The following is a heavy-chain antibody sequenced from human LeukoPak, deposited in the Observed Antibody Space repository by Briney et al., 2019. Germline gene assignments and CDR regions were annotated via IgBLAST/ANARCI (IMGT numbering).Heavy chain of an antibody. CDR2: IYYSGST. J-gene: IGHJ5*02. D-gene: IGHD3-3*01. Sequence: SETLSLTCTVSGGSISSYYWSWIRQPPGKGLEWIGYIYYSGSTNYNPSLKSRVTISVDTSKNQFSLKLSSVTAADTAVYYCAREFPPSYYDFWSGCSPRFDPWGQGTLVTVSS. CDR3: AREFPPSYYDFWSGCSPRFDP. V-gene: IGHV4-59*01. CDR1: GGSISSYY.